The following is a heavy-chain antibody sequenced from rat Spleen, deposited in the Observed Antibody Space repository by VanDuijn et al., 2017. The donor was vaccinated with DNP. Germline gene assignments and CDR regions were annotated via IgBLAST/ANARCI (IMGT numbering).Heavy chain of an antibody. D-gene: IGHD3-8*01. Sequence: EVQLVESGGGFVQPGRSLKLSCAASGFSFSDYLMAWVRQAPQRGLEWVAAISFDGSGTYFRPSVKGRFSISRDNAQSALFLQMDSLRPEDTATYCCARSSPFAYWGQGTLVTVSS. J-gene: IGHJ3*01. CDR2: ISFDGSGT. CDR1: GFSFSDYL. CDR3: ARSSPFAY. V-gene: IGHV5S10*01.